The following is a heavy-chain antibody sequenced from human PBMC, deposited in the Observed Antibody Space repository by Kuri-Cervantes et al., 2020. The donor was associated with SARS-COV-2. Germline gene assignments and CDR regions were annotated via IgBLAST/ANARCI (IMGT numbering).Heavy chain of an antibody. Sequence: GESLKISCAASGFTFSSFEMSWVRQAPGKGLEWVSAISGSGGSTYYADSVKGRFTISRDNSKNTLYLRMNSLRAEDTAVYYCARDGKYCSGGSCYSNYYYYYGLDVWGQGTTVTVSS. J-gene: IGHJ6*02. CDR2: ISGSGGST. V-gene: IGHV3-23*01. CDR1: GFTFSSFE. CDR3: ARDGKYCSGGSCYSNYYYYYGLDV. D-gene: IGHD2-15*01.